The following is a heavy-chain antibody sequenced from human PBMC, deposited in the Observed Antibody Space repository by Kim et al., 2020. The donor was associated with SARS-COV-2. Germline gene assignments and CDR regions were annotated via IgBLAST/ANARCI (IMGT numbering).Heavy chain of an antibody. CDR1: GFTFSNYG. CDR2: ISYDGNDK. V-gene: IGHV3-30*18. CDR3: AKATGILVTGKDY. Sequence: GGSLRLSCAASGFTFSNYGMHWVRQAPGKGLEWVAVISYDGNDKYYADSVKGRFTISRDNSNNTLYLQMHSLRAEDTAVYYCAKATGILVTGKDYWGQGTLVTLSS. J-gene: IGHJ4*02. D-gene: IGHD6-19*01.